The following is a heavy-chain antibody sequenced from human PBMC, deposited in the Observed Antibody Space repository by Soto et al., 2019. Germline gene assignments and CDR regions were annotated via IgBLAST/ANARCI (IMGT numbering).Heavy chain of an antibody. CDR1: GSTFSSYG. CDR3: ARSGAYCTSITCLFDSF. D-gene: IGHD2-8*01. J-gene: IGHJ4*02. V-gene: IGHV1-18*01. CDR2: ISPYNGDT. Sequence: QAQLVQSGAEVKKPGASVKVSCRASGSTFSSYGYAWLQQAPGQGLEWMGWISPYNGDTNYPQKFPERVTLNTDTSTTTAYMELRNLGSDDTAVYYCARSGAYCTSITCLFDSFWGLGTLVTVSS.